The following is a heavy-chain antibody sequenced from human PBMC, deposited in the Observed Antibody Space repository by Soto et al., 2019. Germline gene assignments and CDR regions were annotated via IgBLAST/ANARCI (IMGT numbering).Heavy chain of an antibody. CDR1: GDSVSDNSAA. V-gene: IGHV6-1*01. CDR3: ARELPYYVSSNSYLDY. D-gene: IGHD3-16*01. CDR2: TYYRSKCYN. J-gene: IGHJ4*02. Sequence: SQTLSLTCAISGDSVSDNSAAWNWIRQSPSRGLEWLGRTYYRSKCYNDYAVSVKSRITVTTHTSKNQFSLHLNSVTPEDTAVYYCARELPYYVSSNSYLDYWGQGALVTVSS.